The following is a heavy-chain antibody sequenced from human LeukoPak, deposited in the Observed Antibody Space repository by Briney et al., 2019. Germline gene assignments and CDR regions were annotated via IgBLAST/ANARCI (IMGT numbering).Heavy chain of an antibody. Sequence: GGSLRLSCAASGFTFSSYSMNWVRQAPGKGLEWVSFISSISNTIYYADSVKGRFTLARGNAKNSLYLQINSMRAEDKAVYYCARARAGSYSAIDYCGQGNLVTVYS. CDR1: GFTFSSYS. D-gene: IGHD1-26*01. CDR2: ISSISNTI. J-gene: IGHJ4*02. CDR3: ARARAGSYSAIDY. V-gene: IGHV3-48*04.